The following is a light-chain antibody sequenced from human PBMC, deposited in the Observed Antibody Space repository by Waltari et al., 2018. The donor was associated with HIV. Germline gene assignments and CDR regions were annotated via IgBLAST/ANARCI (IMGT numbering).Light chain of an antibody. CDR3: SSYTSSTVV. V-gene: IGLV2-18*02. CDR2: EVN. J-gene: IGLJ2*01. CDR1: SSDVGSYNR. Sequence: QSALTQPPSVSGSPGQSVTISCTGTSSDVGSYNRVSWYQQPPGPAPKLMIYEVNNRPSGVPDRFSGSKSGNTASLTISGLQAEDEADYYCSSYTSSTVVFGGGTKLTVL.